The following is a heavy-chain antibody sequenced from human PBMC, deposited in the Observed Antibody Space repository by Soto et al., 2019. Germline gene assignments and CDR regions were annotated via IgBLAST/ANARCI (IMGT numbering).Heavy chain of an antibody. J-gene: IGHJ5*02. V-gene: IGHV1-2*02. CDR3: ARTSSGTRQGFDP. CDR1: GYTFTGYY. Sequence: ASVKVSCKASGYTFTGYYMHWVLQAPGQGLEWMGWINPNSGGTNYAQKFQGRVTMTRDTSISTAYMELSSLRSEDTAVYFCARTSSGTRQGFDPWGQGTLVTVSS. D-gene: IGHD1-7*01. CDR2: INPNSGGT.